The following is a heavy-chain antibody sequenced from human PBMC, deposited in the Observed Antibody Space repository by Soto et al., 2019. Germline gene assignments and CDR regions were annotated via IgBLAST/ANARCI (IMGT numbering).Heavy chain of an antibody. J-gene: IGHJ5*02. CDR3: ARGGVVLPAATPAQPPYSVGWFDP. D-gene: IGHD2-2*01. CDR2: INHSGST. Sequence: QVQLQQWGAGLLKPSETLSLTCAVYGGSLSGYYWSWIRQPPGKGLEWIGEINHSGSTNYNPSLTSRVTISADTSKNQFSLKLSSVTAADTAVYYCARGGVVLPAATPAQPPYSVGWFDPWGQGTLVTVSS. V-gene: IGHV4-34*01. CDR1: GGSLSGYY.